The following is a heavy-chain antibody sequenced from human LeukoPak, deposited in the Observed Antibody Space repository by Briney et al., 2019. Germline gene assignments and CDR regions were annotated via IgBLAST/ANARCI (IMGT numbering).Heavy chain of an antibody. J-gene: IGHJ4*02. D-gene: IGHD6-13*01. Sequence: GRTLRLSCAASGFTFSSYAMHWVRQAPGKGLEWVALIPYDGSNKYYADSVKGRFTVSRDNSKNTLYLQMNSLRAEDTAVYYCVRGAYSSSWLNFDYWGQGTLVTVSS. CDR2: IPYDGSNK. V-gene: IGHV3-30*04. CDR1: GFTFSSYA. CDR3: VRGAYSSSWLNFDY.